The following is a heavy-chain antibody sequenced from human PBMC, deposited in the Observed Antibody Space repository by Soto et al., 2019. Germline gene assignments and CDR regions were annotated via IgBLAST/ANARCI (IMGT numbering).Heavy chain of an antibody. CDR3: ASLRGSYDYYGMDV. CDR2: INHSGST. J-gene: IGHJ6*02. D-gene: IGHD1-26*01. V-gene: IGHV4-34*01. CDR1: GGSFSGYY. Sequence: SETLSLTCAVYGGSFSGYYWSWIRQPPGKGLEWIGEINHSGSTNYNPSLKSRVTISVDTSKNQFSLKLSSVTAADTAVYYCASLRGSYDYYGMDVWGQGTTVTVTS.